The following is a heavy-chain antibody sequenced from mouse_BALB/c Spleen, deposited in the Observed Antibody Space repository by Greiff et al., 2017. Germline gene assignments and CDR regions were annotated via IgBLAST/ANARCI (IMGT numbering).Heavy chain of an antibody. D-gene: IGHD2-14*01. Sequence: EVQLVESGGGLVQPGGSLKLSCAASGFTFSSYTMSWVRQTPEKRLEWVAYISNGGGSTYYPDTVKGRFTISRDNAKNTLYLQMSSLRSEDTALYYCARNRYGAMDYWGQGTSVTVSS. V-gene: IGHV5-12-2*01. CDR3: ARNRYGAMDY. J-gene: IGHJ4*01. CDR2: ISNGGGST. CDR1: GFTFSSYT.